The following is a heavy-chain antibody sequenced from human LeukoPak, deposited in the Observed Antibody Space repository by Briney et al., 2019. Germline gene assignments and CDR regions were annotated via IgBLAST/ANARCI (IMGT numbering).Heavy chain of an antibody. Sequence: PSETLSLTCTVSGGSISSGNYYWTWIRQHPGKGLEWIGYISYSGSTYYNPSLKSRVTLSVDTSENQFSLKLSSVTAADTAVYYCARDRYDSYPMDVWGQGTTVTVSS. CDR1: GGSISSGNYY. V-gene: IGHV4-31*03. D-gene: IGHD3-3*01. CDR3: ARDRYDSYPMDV. J-gene: IGHJ6*02. CDR2: ISYSGST.